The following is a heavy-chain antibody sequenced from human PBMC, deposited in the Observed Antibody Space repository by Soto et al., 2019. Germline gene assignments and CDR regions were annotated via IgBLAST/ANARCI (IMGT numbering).Heavy chain of an antibody. CDR3: ATSGGEY. J-gene: IGHJ4*02. CDR2: ITYSGIT. CDR1: GGSTRTSGSY. V-gene: IGHV4-39*01. Sequence: QLQLQESGPGLVKPSETLSLTCTVSGGSTRTSGSYWRWIRQPPGKGLEWIGSITYSGITYHNPSLKSRVTLSVGPSQSQFSLRLSAVTAADTAVYYCATSGGEYWGQGILVTVSS.